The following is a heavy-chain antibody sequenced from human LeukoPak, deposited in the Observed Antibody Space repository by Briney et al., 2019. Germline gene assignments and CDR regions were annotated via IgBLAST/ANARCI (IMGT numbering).Heavy chain of an antibody. Sequence: PGGSLRLSCPASGFTFTTYAMSWVRQAPGKGLKWVSSISGSGGSTYYADSVKGRFTISRDNSKNTLSMQMNNLRADDTALYSCAKGVPRYEGGAWIDAFDIWGQGTMVTVSS. CDR3: AKGVPRYEGGAWIDAFDI. V-gene: IGHV3-23*01. D-gene: IGHD2-21*01. CDR2: ISGSGGST. J-gene: IGHJ3*02. CDR1: GFTFTTYA.